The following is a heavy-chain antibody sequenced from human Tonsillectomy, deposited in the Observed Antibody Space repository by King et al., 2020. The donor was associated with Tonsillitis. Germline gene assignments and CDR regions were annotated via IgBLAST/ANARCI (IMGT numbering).Heavy chain of an antibody. CDR3: ARLRGYYDQSGIRSYFDD. J-gene: IGHJ4*02. CDR2: FYPGDSER. CDR1: GYSFSNYW. V-gene: IGHV5-51*03. D-gene: IGHD3-22*01. Sequence: VQLVESGAEVKKPGESLKISCKGAGYSFSNYWIGWVRQMPGKGLEWMGIFYPGDSERQYNPSFQGQVTISADKSTSTAYLQWSSLKASDTAMYYCARLRGYYDQSGIRSYFDDWGQGTLVTVSS.